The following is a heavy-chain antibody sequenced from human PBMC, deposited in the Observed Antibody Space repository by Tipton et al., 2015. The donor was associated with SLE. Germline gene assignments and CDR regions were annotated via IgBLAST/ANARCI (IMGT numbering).Heavy chain of an antibody. D-gene: IGHD3-3*01. CDR3: ARGLFLDDFWSGSGRPYYMDV. V-gene: IGHV4-61*02. CDR2: IYKGGAT. Sequence: LRLSCTVSGGSISSGSSYWSWIRQPAGEGLEWIGRIYKGGATNFNPSLKSRVSMSLDTSKNLFSLRLNSVTAADTAVYYCARGLFLDDFWSGSGRPYYMDVWGKGTTVTVSS. J-gene: IGHJ6*03. CDR1: GGSISSGSSY.